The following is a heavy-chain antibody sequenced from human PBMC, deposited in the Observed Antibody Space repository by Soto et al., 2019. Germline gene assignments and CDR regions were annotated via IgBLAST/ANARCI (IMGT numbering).Heavy chain of an antibody. J-gene: IGHJ6*02. CDR3: ARDKDRQQLGGNYYYILDV. CDR1: GGTFSTSA. D-gene: IGHD3-3*02. CDR2: IMPVFATP. Sequence: QVQLMQSGAEVKKPGSSVKVSCKASGGTFSTSAISWVRQAPGEGLEWVGGIMPVFATPDYAQKFQGRVTISADESTTTASLEPTSLTTDDTAVYYCARDKDRQQLGGNYYYILDVWGQGTAITVSS. V-gene: IGHV1-69*12.